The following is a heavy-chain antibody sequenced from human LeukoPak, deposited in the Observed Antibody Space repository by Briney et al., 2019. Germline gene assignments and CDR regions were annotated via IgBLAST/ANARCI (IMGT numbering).Heavy chain of an antibody. D-gene: IGHD3-10*02. V-gene: IGHV3-48*01. CDR3: ARRGDSPMIGDH. CDR2: LSNTGNI. CDR1: GFTFSSYG. J-gene: IGHJ4*02. Sequence: GGSLRLSCAASGFTFSSYGMNWVRQAPVKGLEWLSYLSNTGNIHYAQSVKGRFTISRDNAKSSLYLQMDGLRAEDTAVYYCARRGDSPMIGDHWGQGILVTVAS.